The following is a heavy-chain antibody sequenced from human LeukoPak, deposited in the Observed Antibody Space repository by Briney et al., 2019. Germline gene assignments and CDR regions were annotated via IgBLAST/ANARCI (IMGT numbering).Heavy chain of an antibody. CDR3: ARELGRNAFDS. D-gene: IGHD7-27*01. CDR2: IDPNSGGT. Sequence: ASVKVSCKASGYTFTDNHMYWIRQAPGQGPECMGWIDPNSGGTNHAQKFQGRITMTRDTSISTAYMQLSRLTADDTDIYICARELGRNAFDSWGERGMLTVSP. V-gene: IGHV1-2*02. J-gene: IGHJ3*02. CDR1: GYTFTDNH.